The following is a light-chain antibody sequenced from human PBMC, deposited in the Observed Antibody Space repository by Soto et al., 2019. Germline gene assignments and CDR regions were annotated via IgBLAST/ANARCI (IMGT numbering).Light chain of an antibody. J-gene: IGLJ1*01. Sequence: SVLTQPPSASGTPGQRVTISCSGSSSNIGVNTVNWFQQLPGTAPKLVMYSDIHRPSGVPDRFSGSKSGTSASLAISGLQSEDEADYYCAVWDDSLSGYVFGTGTKVTVL. CDR2: SDI. CDR3: AVWDDSLSGYV. V-gene: IGLV1-44*01. CDR1: SSNIGVNT.